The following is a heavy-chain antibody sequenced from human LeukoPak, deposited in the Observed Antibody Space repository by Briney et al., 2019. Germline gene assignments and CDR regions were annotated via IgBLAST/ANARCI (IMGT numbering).Heavy chain of an antibody. Sequence: NPGGSLRLSCAASGFTFSSYSMNWVRQAPGKGLEWVSSISSSSSYIYYADSVKGRFTISRDNAKNSLYLQMNSLRAEDTAVYYLWRASSLANCCGDWQNYFDFWGQGTLVTGSS. J-gene: IGHJ4*01. D-gene: IGHD2-21*02. CDR1: GFTFSSYS. CDR2: ISSSSSYI. V-gene: IGHV3-21*01. CDR3: WRASSLANCCGDWQNYFDF.